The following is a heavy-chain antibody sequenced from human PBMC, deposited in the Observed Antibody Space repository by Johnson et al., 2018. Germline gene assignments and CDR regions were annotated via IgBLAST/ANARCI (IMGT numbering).Heavy chain of an antibody. CDR2: IWYDGSNK. J-gene: IGHJ6*03. CDR1: GFTFSSYG. CDR3: ERTLHSKLYYYYYMDV. Sequence: QEQLGQSGGGVVQPGRSLRLSCAASGFTFSSYGMHWVRQAPGKGLEWVAGIWYDGSNKYYADTVKGRFTISIDNSKKTLYLQMNSLRPEDTAVYYCERTLHSKLYYYYYMDVWGKGTTVTVS. D-gene: IGHD4-11*01. V-gene: IGHV3-33*01.